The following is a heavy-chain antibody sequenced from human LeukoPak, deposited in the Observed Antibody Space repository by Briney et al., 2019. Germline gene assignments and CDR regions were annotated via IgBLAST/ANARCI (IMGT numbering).Heavy chain of an antibody. CDR1: GFTLNNYG. V-gene: IGHV3-33*05. CDR2: ISYDGSDK. Sequence: PGGSLRLSCAASGFTLNNYGMHWVRQAPGKGLEWVAAISYDGSDKYYADSVRGRFTISRDSSKNTLYLQMNSLRADDTAVYYCAKDRVRTRGDYYFDYWGQGTLVTVSS. CDR3: AKDRVRTRGDYYFDY. J-gene: IGHJ4*02. D-gene: IGHD1-1*01.